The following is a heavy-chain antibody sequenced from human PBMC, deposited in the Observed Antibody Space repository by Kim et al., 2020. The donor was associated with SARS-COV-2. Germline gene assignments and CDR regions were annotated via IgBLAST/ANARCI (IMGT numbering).Heavy chain of an antibody. CDR1: GGTFSSYA. J-gene: IGHJ4*01. Sequence: SVKVSCKASGGTFSSYAISWVRQAPGQGLEWMGRIIPILGIANYAQKFQGRVTITADKSTSTAYMELSSLRSEDTAVYYCARDAGITMIVVVTNREYYF. CDR2: IIPILGIA. D-gene: IGHD3-22*01. CDR3: ARDAGITMIVVVTNREYYF. V-gene: IGHV1-69*04.